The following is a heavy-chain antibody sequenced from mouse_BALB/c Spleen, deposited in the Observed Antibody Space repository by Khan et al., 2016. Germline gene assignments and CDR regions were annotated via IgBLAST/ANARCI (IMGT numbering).Heavy chain of an antibody. CDR2: ILPGSGST. J-gene: IGHJ2*01. CDR1: GYTFSSYW. V-gene: IGHV1-9*01. CDR3: ARTDRRGYFDS. Sequence: QVQLQQSGAELMKPGASVKISCKATGYTFSSYWIEWVKQRPGHGLEWIGEILPGSGSTNYNEKFRGKATFTADTSSNTAYMQLSSLTSEDSAVHYCARTDRRGYFDSWGQGTTLTVSS.